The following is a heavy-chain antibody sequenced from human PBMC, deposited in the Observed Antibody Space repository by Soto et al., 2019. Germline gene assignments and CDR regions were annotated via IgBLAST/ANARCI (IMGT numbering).Heavy chain of an antibody. V-gene: IGHV3-30*18. J-gene: IGHJ6*02. D-gene: IGHD6-13*01. CDR2: ISYDGSNK. CDR3: AKDGRSSWGDYGMDV. Sequence: QVQLVESGGGVVQPGRSLRLSCAASGFTFSSYGMHWVRQAPGKGLEWVAVISYDGSNKYYADSVKGRFTISRDNSKNTLYLQMNRLRAEDTAVYYCAKDGRSSWGDYGMDVWGQGTTVTVSS. CDR1: GFTFSSYG.